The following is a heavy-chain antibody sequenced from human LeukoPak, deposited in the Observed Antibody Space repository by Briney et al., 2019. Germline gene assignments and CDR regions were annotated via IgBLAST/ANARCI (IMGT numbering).Heavy chain of an antibody. J-gene: IGHJ2*01. CDR2: FDPEDGET. CDR1: GYTLTELS. D-gene: IGHD3-22*01. V-gene: IGHV1-24*01. Sequence: ASVKVSCKVSGYTLTELSMHWVRQPPGKGLEWMGGFDPEDGETIYAQKFQGRVTMTEDTSTDTAYMELSSLRSEDTAVYYCATDLYYDSSRIFDLWGRGTLVTVSS. CDR3: ATDLYYDSSRIFDL.